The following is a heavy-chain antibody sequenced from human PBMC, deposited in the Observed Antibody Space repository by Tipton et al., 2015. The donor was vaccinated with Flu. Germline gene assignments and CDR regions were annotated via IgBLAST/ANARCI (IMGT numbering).Heavy chain of an antibody. CDR3: ASSYSSGWYGSGAFDI. J-gene: IGHJ3*02. Sequence: TLSLTCTVSGGSISSSSYNWGWIRQPPGKGLEWIGSIYYSGSTYYNPSLKSRVTISVDTSKNQFSLKLSSVTAADTAVYYCASSYSSGWYGSGAFDIWGQGTMVTVSS. V-gene: IGHV4-39*07. CDR1: GGSISSSSYN. D-gene: IGHD6-19*01. CDR2: IYYSGST.